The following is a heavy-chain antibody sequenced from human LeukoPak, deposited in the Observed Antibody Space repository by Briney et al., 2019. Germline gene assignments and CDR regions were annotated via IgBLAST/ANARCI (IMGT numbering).Heavy chain of an antibody. V-gene: IGHV1-18*01. CDR2: ISPYNGNT. D-gene: IGHD6-19*01. CDR3: ARDLKKGYSSGRYSWGTGSSNDY. CDR1: GYSFTNYG. J-gene: IGHJ4*02. Sequence: ASVKVSCKASGYSFTNYGITWVRQAPGQGLEWMGWISPYNGNTNYAQKLQGRVTMTTDTSTSTGYMELRSLRSDDTAVYYCARDLKKGYSSGRYSWGTGSSNDYWGQGTLVTVSS.